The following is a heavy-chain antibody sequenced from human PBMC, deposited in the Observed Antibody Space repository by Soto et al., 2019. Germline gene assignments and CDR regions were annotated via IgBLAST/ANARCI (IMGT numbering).Heavy chain of an antibody. D-gene: IGHD3-3*01. CDR3: AIPRVADSSLDH. V-gene: IGHV3-30*01. Sequence: LRLSCVGSVFTFSNNAMHGVRQAPGKGLEWVAFISYDSREIFYADSVKGRFTISRDNPENTLFLHMNSPRADDTSVYSCAIPRVADSSLDHWGQGILVTVSS. CDR1: VFTFSNNA. J-gene: IGHJ4*01. CDR2: ISYDSREI.